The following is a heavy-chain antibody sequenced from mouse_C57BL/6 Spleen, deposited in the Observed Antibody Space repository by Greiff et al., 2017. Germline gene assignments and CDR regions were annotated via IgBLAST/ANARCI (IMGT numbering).Heavy chain of an antibody. Sequence: VQLKQSGAELVRPGASVKLSCTASGFNFKDYYMHWVKQRPEQGLEWIGRIDPEDGDTEYAPKFQGKATMTADTSSNTAYLQLGSLTSEDTAVYYCTTGTYYGNWYCEVWGTGTTVTVSS. J-gene: IGHJ1*03. V-gene: IGHV14-1*01. CDR3: TTGTYYGNWYCEV. CDR2: IDPEDGDT. CDR1: GFNFKDYY. D-gene: IGHD2-10*01.